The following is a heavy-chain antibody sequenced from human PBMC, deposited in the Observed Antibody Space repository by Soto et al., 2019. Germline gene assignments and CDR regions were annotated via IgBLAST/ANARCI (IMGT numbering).Heavy chain of an antibody. J-gene: IGHJ5*02. V-gene: IGHV3-7*01. CDR2: INQDGSEE. Sequence: EVQLVESGGGWVQPGGSRRLSCAAAGFIFSDYSMSWVRQAPGEGLEWVANINQDGSEEYYVDSVKGRFSISRDNAENSLYLQMNSLRVEDTAVYYCANYHRGRLHRWGQGTLVTVS. D-gene: IGHD2-15*01. CDR3: ANYHRGRLHR. CDR1: GFIFSDYS.